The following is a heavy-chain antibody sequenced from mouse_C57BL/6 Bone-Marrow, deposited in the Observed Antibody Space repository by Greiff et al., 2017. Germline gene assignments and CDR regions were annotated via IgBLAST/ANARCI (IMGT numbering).Heavy chain of an antibody. Sequence: VQLKESGGDLVKPGGSLKLSCAASGFTFSSYGMSWVRQTPDKRLEWVATISSGGSYTYYPDSVKGRFTISRDNAKNTLYLQMSSLKSEDTAMYYCAILMITTTDGVWDYWGQGTTLTVSS. J-gene: IGHJ2*01. CDR2: ISSGGSYT. CDR3: AILMITTTDGVWDY. V-gene: IGHV5-6*01. CDR1: GFTFSSYG. D-gene: IGHD2-4*01.